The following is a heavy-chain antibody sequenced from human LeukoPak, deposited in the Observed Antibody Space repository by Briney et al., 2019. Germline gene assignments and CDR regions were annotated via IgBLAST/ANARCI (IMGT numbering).Heavy chain of an antibody. D-gene: IGHD4-17*01. CDR3: ARDLKYGDYLNWFDP. Sequence: SETLSLTCTVSGGSISSYYWSWIRQPPGKGLEWNGYIYYSGSTNYNPSLKSRVTISVDTSKNQFSLKLSSVTAADTAVYYCARDLKYGDYLNWFDPWGQGTLVTVSS. CDR2: IYYSGST. V-gene: IGHV4-59*01. CDR1: GGSISSYY. J-gene: IGHJ5*02.